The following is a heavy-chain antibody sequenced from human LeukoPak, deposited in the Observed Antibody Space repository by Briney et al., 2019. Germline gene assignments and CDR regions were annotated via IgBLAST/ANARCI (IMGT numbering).Heavy chain of an antibody. CDR1: GYSISSGYY. V-gene: IGHV4-38-2*01. CDR3: AVGGDYYFDY. J-gene: IGHJ4*02. D-gene: IGHD2-21*02. Sequence: SETLSLTCAVSGYSISSGYYWGWIRQPPGKGLGWIGSIYHSGSTYYNPSLKSRVTISVDTSKNQFSLKLSSVTAADTAVYYCAVGGDYYFDYWGQGTLVTVSS. CDR2: IYHSGST.